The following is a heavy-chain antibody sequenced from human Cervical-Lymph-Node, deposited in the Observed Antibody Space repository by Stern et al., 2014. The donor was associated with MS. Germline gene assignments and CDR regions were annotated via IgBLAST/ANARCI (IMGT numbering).Heavy chain of an antibody. Sequence: EVQLVESGGGVIQPGGSLRRSCTASWFTVSRDYMTWVRQAPGKGLEWVSLITNVGSTFYTDSVKGRFTISRDDSKNTVYLHMTSLRAEDTAMYYCARDTSSPERSDWWGQGTLVTVSS. CDR2: ITNVGST. CDR3: ARDTSSPERSDW. J-gene: IGHJ4*02. V-gene: IGHV3-53*01. CDR1: WFTVSRDY. D-gene: IGHD1-1*01.